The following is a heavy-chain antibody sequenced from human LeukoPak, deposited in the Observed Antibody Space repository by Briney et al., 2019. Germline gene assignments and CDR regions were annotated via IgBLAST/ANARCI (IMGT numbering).Heavy chain of an antibody. J-gene: IGHJ5*02. Sequence: QSGGSLRLSCAASGFTFSSYGMHWVRQAPGKGLEWVAVIWYDGSNKYCADSVKGRFTISRDNSKNTLYLQMNSLRAEDTAVYYCARDLGRPSGSYSMTWWFDPWGQGTLVTVSS. D-gene: IGHD3-10*01. V-gene: IGHV3-33*01. CDR1: GFTFSSYG. CDR3: ARDLGRPSGSYSMTWWFDP. CDR2: IWYDGSNK.